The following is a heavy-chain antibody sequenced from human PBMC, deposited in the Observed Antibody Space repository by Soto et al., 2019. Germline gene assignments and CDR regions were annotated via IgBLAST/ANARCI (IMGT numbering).Heavy chain of an antibody. J-gene: IGHJ4*01. D-gene: IGHD3-10*01. CDR2: IIPMLSMS. CDR1: GDTFSSYT. CDR3: ARSYGSGSHAFDD. Sequence: QVQLVQSGAEVKKPGSSVKVSCKSSGDTFSSYTINWVRQAPGLGLEWMGRIIPMLSMSNYALKFQGRVIMTADKSTSTAYMELSRLTSEDTATYYCARSYGSGSHAFDDWCHRVLVTFSS. V-gene: IGHV1-69*02.